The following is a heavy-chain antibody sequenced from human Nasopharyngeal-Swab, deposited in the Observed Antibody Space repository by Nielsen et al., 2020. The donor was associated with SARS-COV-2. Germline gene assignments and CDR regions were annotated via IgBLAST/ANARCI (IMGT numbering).Heavy chain of an antibody. CDR2: IGDKDHNYAT. J-gene: IGHJ4*02. CDR1: CFIFSASA. CDR3: TTDFYFDY. Sequence: GESLKISCAASCFIFSASAIHWVRQASGKGLEWVGRIGDKDHNYATTYAASVLGRFTISRDDSKNTAFLQMDSLKTEDTALYYCTTDFYFDYWGQGTLVTVSS. V-gene: IGHV3-73*01.